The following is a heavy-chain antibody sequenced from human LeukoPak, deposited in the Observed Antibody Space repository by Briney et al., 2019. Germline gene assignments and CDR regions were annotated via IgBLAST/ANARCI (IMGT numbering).Heavy chain of an antibody. J-gene: IGHJ1*01. CDR2: FEPEDGET. D-gene: IGHD1-26*01. V-gene: IGHV1-24*01. Sequence: ASVKVSCKVSGYTLTELSMHWVRQAPGKGLEWMGGFEPEDGETIYAQKFQGRVTMTEDTSTDTAYMELSSLRSEDTAVYYCARDWRYSGSYYDENEYFQHWGQGTLVTVSS. CDR3: ARDWRYSGSYYDENEYFQH. CDR1: GYTLTELS.